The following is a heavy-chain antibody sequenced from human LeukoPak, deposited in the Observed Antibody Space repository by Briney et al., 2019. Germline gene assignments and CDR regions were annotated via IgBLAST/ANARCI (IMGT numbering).Heavy chain of an antibody. CDR3: AREEYYYDSSGYYFDY. J-gene: IGHJ4*02. V-gene: IGHV3-30*03. Sequence: GGSLRLSCAASGFTLSSYGMHWARQGPGKGLEWVAVTSHDGSNEYYADSVKGRFTISRDNSKNTLYLQMNSLRAEDTAVYYCAREEYYYDSSGYYFDYWGQGTLVTVSS. CDR1: GFTLSSYG. D-gene: IGHD3-22*01. CDR2: TSHDGSNE.